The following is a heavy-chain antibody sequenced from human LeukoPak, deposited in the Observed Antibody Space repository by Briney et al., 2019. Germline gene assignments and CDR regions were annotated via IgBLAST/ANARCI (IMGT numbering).Heavy chain of an antibody. CDR1: GGSISSYY. Sequence: SETLSLTCTVSGGSISSYYWSWIRQPPGKGLEWIGYIYYSGSTNYNPSLKSRVTISVDTSKNQFSLKLSSVTAADTAVYYCARHGRGHSTRPFDYWGQGTLVTVSS. J-gene: IGHJ4*02. D-gene: IGHD2/OR15-2a*01. CDR2: IYYSGST. V-gene: IGHV4-59*08. CDR3: ARHGRGHSTRPFDY.